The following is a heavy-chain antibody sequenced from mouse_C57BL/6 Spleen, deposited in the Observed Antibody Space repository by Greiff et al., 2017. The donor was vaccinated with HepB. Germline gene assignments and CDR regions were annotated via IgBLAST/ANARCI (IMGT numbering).Heavy chain of an antibody. CDR3: ARGYGYDGGFAY. CDR2: ISYSGST. J-gene: IGHJ3*01. CDR1: GYSITSGYD. V-gene: IGHV3-1*01. Sequence: EVQLQQSGPGMVKPSQSLSLTCTVTGYSITSGYDWHWIRHFPGNKLEWMGYISYSGSTNYNPSLKSRISITHDTSKNHFFLKLNSVTTEDTATYYCARGYGYDGGFAYWGQGTLVTVSA. D-gene: IGHD2-2*01.